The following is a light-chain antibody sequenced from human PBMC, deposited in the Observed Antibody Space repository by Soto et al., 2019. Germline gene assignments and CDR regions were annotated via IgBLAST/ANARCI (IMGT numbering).Light chain of an antibody. Sequence: VMTQSPATLSVSPGDTATLSCRASQSLSSNLGWYQQKPGQAPRLLIFGASTRATGIPARFSGSGSGTEFSLTISSLQSEDFAVYFCQQYNDWPLTFGQVTKVEIK. CDR2: GAS. J-gene: IGKJ1*01. CDR3: QQYNDWPLT. V-gene: IGKV3-15*01. CDR1: QSLSSN.